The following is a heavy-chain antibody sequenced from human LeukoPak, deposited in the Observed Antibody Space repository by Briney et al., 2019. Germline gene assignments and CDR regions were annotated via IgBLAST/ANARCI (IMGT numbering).Heavy chain of an antibody. Sequence: SETLSLTCTVSGGSISGYYWRWIRQPPGKGLEWIGYIYYSGSTNYNPSLKSRVTISVDTSKNQFSLKLSSVTAADTAVYYCARDGPPDILTGTYYGMDVWGKGTTVTASS. V-gene: IGHV4-59*01. J-gene: IGHJ6*04. CDR1: GGSISGYY. CDR2: IYYSGST. D-gene: IGHD3-9*01. CDR3: ARDGPPDILTGTYYGMDV.